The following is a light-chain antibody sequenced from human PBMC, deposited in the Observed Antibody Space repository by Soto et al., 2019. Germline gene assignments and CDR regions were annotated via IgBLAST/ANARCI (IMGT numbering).Light chain of an antibody. CDR3: QPHGRSGK. V-gene: IGKV3-20*01. Sequence: IFVTQSPVTLSLSPLERATLSCRSSQSVSNNYLAWYQQKPGQAPRLLIYGASNRDTGIPDRFSGSGSGTDFTLTISRLEPADPAVYSCQPHGRSGKFGNGNXVEIK. J-gene: IGKJ1*01. CDR2: GAS. CDR1: QSVSNNY.